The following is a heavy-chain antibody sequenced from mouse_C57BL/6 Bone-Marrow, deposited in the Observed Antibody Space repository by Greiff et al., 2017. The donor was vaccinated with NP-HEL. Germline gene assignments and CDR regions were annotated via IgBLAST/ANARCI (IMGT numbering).Heavy chain of an antibody. Sequence: VKVVESGAELARPGASVKMSCKASGYTFTSYTMHWVKQRPGQGLEWIGYINPSSGYTKYNQKFKDKATLTADKSSSTAYMQLSSLTSEDSAVYYCARSNYGAMDYWGQGTSVTVSS. D-gene: IGHD1-1*02. CDR3: ARSNYGAMDY. CDR2: INPSSGYT. CDR1: GYTFTSYT. V-gene: IGHV1-4*01. J-gene: IGHJ4*01.